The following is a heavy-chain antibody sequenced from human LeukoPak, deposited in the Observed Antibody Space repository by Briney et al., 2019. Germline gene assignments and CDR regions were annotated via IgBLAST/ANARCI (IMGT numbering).Heavy chain of an antibody. Sequence: SGPTLVNPTQTLTLTCTFSGFSLTTSGMCVSWIRQPPGKALEWLALIDWDDDKSYSTSLTTRLTISKDTSKNQVVLTMTNMDPVDTATYYCARGSSHGFDYWGQGTLVTVSS. CDR1: GFSLTTSGMC. CDR3: ARGSSHGFDY. CDR2: IDWDDDK. V-gene: IGHV2-70*01. J-gene: IGHJ4*02.